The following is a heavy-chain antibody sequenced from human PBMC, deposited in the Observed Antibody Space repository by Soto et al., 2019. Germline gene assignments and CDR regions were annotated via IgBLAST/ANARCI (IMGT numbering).Heavy chain of an antibody. J-gene: IGHJ5*02. V-gene: IGHV3-23*01. CDR3: AKESRGGPFLYDSSGWGADWFDP. D-gene: IGHD3-22*01. Sequence: EVQLLESGGHLIQPGGSLRLSCAASGFTFSTYAMSWVRQAPGKGLEWVSAISASGGSTYYADSVKGRFTISRDNSKNTVWLQMNSLRAEDTAVYYCAKESRGGPFLYDSSGWGADWFDPWGQGTLVTVSS. CDR2: ISASGGST. CDR1: GFTFSTYA.